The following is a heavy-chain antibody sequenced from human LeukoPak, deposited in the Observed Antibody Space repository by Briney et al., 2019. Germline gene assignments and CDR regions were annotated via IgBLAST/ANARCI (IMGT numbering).Heavy chain of an antibody. J-gene: IGHJ6*02. CDR3: ARQSGVSSDNYFGMDV. V-gene: IGHV4-39*01. D-gene: IGHD1-26*01. Sequence: ETLSLTCTVSGGSIRSSSYFWGWIRQPPGKGLEWIGNIYYSGSSYYNPSLKSRVTISVDTSKNQFSLKMSSVTAADTAVFYCARQSGVSSDNYFGMDVWGQGTTVTVSS. CDR2: IYYSGSS. CDR1: GGSIRSSSYF.